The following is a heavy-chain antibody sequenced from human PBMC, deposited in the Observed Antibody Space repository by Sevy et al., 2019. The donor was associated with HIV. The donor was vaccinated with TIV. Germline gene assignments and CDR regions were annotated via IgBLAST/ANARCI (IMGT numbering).Heavy chain of an antibody. CDR2: TRNRANGYTT. V-gene: IGHV3-72*01. Sequence: GGSLRLSCAASGFILSDHYMDWVRQAPGKGLEWVGRTRNRANGYTTEYAASVKGRFTISRDDSKNTLYLQMNSMKSEDTAVCYCTRDVSAALDYWGQGTLVTVSS. J-gene: IGHJ4*02. CDR1: GFILSDHY. CDR3: TRDVSAALDY. D-gene: IGHD6-13*01.